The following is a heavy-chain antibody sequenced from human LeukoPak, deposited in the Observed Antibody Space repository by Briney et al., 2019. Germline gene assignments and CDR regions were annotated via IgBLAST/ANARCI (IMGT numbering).Heavy chain of an antibody. CDR2: ISAYNGNT. J-gene: IGHJ4*02. CDR3: ARDRGYDSSGYYRDYFDY. V-gene: IGHV1-18*01. D-gene: IGHD3-22*01. Sequence: GASVKVSCKASGYTFTSYGISWVRQAPGQGLEWMGWISAYNGNTNYAQKLQGRVTMTTDTSTSTAYMELRSLRSDDTAVYYCARDRGYDSSGYYRDYFDYWGQGTPVTVSS. CDR1: GYTFTSYG.